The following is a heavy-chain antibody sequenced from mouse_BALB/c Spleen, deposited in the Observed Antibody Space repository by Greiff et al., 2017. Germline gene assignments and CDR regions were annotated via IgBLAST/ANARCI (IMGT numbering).Heavy chain of an antibody. CDR1: GYAFSSSW. CDR2: IYPGDGDT. CDR3: ARIITTALYFDY. V-gene: IGHV1-82*01. J-gene: IGHJ2*01. Sequence: VKLQESGPELVKPGASVKISCKASGYAFSSSWMNWVKQRPGQGLEWIGRIYPGDGDTNYNGKFKGKATLTADKSSSTAYMQLSSLTSVDSAVYFCARIITTALYFDYWGQGTTLTVSS. D-gene: IGHD1-2*01.